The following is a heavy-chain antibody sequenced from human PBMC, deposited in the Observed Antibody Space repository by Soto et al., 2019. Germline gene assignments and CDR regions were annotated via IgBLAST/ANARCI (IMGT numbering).Heavy chain of an antibody. V-gene: IGHV3-48*01. Sequence: GGSLRLSCAASGFTFSSYSMNWVRQAPGKGLEWVSYISSSSSTIYYADSVKGRFTISRDNAKNSLYLQMNSLRAEDTAVYYCARDRQPYGGSSDLIGPWGQGTLVTVSS. J-gene: IGHJ5*02. CDR3: ARDRQPYGGSSDLIGP. CDR2: ISSSSSTI. D-gene: IGHD2-15*01. CDR1: GFTFSSYS.